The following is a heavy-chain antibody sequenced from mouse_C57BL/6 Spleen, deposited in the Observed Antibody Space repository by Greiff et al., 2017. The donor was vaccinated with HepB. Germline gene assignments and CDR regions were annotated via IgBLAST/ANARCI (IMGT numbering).Heavy chain of an antibody. CDR1: GYTFTSYW. V-gene: IGHV1-7*01. CDR2: INPSSGYT. Sequence: VQLQQSGAELAKPGASVKLSCKASGYTFTSYWMHWVNQRPGQGLEWIGYINPSSGYTKYNQKFKDKAPLTADKSSSTAYMQLSSLTYEDSVVYYCAREAYWGQGTLVTVSA. J-gene: IGHJ3*01. CDR3: AREAY.